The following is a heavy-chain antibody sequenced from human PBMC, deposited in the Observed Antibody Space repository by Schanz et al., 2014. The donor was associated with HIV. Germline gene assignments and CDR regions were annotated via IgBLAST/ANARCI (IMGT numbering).Heavy chain of an antibody. CDR1: GFTFSTYW. CDR2: MYSDGTS. D-gene: IGHD4-17*01. J-gene: IGHJ4*02. CDR3: ARESYGALDF. Sequence: EVQLVESGGGFVQPGGSLRLSCAASGFTFSTYWMHWVRQAPGKGLEWVSVMYSDGTSHYEDSVKGRFTLTRDNPKNTLYLQMSNLRVDDTAVYYCARESYGALDFWGQGTLVTVSS. V-gene: IGHV3-66*01.